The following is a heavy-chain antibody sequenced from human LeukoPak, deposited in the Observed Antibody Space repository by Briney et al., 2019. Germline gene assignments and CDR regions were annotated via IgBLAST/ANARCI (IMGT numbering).Heavy chain of an antibody. Sequence: SQTLSLTCAVYGGSFSGYYWSWIRQPPGKWLEWIGEINHSGSTNYNPSLKSRVTISVDTSKNQFSLKLSSVTAADTAVYYCARGLGGLRLSDAFDIWGQGTMVTVSS. V-gene: IGHV4-34*01. CDR2: INHSGST. CDR1: GGSFSGYY. CDR3: ARGLGGLRLSDAFDI. D-gene: IGHD5-12*01. J-gene: IGHJ3*02.